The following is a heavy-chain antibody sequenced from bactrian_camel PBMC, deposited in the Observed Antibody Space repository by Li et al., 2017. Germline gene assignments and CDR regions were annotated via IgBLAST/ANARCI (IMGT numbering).Heavy chain of an antibody. CDR1: GFAFSRYA. Sequence: HVQLVESGGSLVQPGGSLRLSCVASGFAFSRYAMTWVRQPQGEGLEWISSVDAGGSIYYADSMKGRFTISRDDAKNTLYLQLNSLRTEDTAMYYCAKDYVDGLGIDYWGQGTQVTVS. J-gene: IGHJ4*01. CDR3: AKDYVDGLGIDY. D-gene: IGHD5*01. V-gene: IGHV3S39*01. CDR2: VDAGGSI.